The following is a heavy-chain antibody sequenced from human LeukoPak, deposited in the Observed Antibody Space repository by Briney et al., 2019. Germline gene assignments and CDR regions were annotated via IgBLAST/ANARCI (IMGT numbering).Heavy chain of an antibody. J-gene: IGHJ4*02. Sequence: PSETLSLTCTVSGGSISSYYWSWIRQPAGKGLEWIGRIYTSGSTNYNPSLKSRVTMSVDTSKNQFSLKLSSVTAADTAVYYCARDHRAYYYDSSGYYEIWGQGTLVTVSS. CDR2: IYTSGST. CDR1: GGSISSYY. D-gene: IGHD3-22*01. CDR3: ARDHRAYYYDSSGYYEI. V-gene: IGHV4-4*07.